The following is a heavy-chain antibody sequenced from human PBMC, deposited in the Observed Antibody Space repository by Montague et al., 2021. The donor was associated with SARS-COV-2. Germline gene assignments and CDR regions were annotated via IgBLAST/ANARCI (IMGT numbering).Heavy chain of an antibody. D-gene: IGHD3-22*01. V-gene: IGHV4-59*01. CDR3: ARISRNSGFVGVFDI. CDR2: IYYSGST. Sequence: SETLSLTCSVSGDSISNYSWSWIRQSPGKGLEWIGYIYYSGSTNYNPSLKSPVTISADTPKNQFSLRLSSVTAADTAVYYCARISRNSGFVGVFDIWGQGTLVTVSS. J-gene: IGHJ3*02. CDR1: GDSISNYS.